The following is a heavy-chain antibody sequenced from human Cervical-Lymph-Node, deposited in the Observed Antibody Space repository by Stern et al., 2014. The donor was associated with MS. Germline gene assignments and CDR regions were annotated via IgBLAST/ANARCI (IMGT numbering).Heavy chain of an antibody. V-gene: IGHV3-33*01. CDR2: IWYDGSNK. CDR3: ARSSSPSPYYYYGMDV. D-gene: IGHD6-13*01. CDR1: GFTFSSYG. J-gene: IGHJ6*02. Sequence: VQLLQSGGGVVQPGRSLRLSCAASGFTFSSYGMHWVRQAPGKGLEWAAVIWYDGSNKYYADSVKGRFTISRDNSKNTLYLQMNSLRAEDTAVYYCARSSSPSPYYYYGMDVWGQGTTVTVSS.